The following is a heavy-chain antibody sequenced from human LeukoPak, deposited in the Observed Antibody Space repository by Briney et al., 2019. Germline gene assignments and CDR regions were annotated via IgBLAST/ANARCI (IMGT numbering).Heavy chain of an antibody. D-gene: IGHD6-19*01. CDR2: IYYSGST. CDR1: GGSISSYY. Sequence: PSETLSITCNVSGGSISSYYWSWIRQPPGKGLDWIGYIYYSGSTNYNPSLKSRVTISVDTSKNQFSLKLSSVTAADTAVYYCARAYSSGWYYFDYWGQGTLVTVSS. V-gene: IGHV4-59*13. J-gene: IGHJ4*02. CDR3: ARAYSSGWYYFDY.